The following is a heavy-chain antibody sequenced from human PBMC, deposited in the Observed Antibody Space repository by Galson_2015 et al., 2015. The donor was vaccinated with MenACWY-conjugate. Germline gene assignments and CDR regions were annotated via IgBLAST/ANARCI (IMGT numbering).Heavy chain of an antibody. CDR2: ISSSSSTI. V-gene: IGHV3-48*01. J-gene: IGHJ6*03. D-gene: IGHD1-1*01. Sequence: SLRLSCAASGFTFSSYSMNWVRQAPGKGLEWVSYISSSSSTIYYADSVKGRFTISRDNAKNSLYLQMNSLRAEDTAVYYCARGGYGEVYMDVWSKGTTVTVSS. CDR1: GFTFSSYS. CDR3: ARGGYGEVYMDV.